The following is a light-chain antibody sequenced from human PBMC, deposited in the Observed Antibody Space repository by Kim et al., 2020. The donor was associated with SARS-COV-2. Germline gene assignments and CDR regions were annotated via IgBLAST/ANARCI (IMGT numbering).Light chain of an antibody. V-gene: IGKV3-11*01. CDR3: QLRRT. CDR2: DVS. J-gene: IGKJ3*01. CDR1: QSVSNY. Sequence: EIVLTQSPATLSLSPGERATLSCRASQSVSNYLAWYQQKPGQAPRLLMYDVSNRATDIPARFSGSGFGTDFTLTISSLEPEDFAVYYCQLRRTFGPGTKVDIK.